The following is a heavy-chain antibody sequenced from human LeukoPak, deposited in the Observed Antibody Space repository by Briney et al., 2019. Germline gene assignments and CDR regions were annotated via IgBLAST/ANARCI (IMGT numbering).Heavy chain of an antibody. D-gene: IGHD6-6*01. Sequence: GRSLRLSCAASGFTFSSYAMHWVRQAPGKGLEWVAVISYDGSNKYYADSVKGRLTISRDNSKNTLYLQMNSLRAEDTAVYYCARDRRVFGSSFSYFDYWGQGTLVTVSS. CDR3: ARDRRVFGSSFSYFDY. J-gene: IGHJ4*02. CDR2: ISYDGSNK. CDR1: GFTFSSYA. V-gene: IGHV3-30*01.